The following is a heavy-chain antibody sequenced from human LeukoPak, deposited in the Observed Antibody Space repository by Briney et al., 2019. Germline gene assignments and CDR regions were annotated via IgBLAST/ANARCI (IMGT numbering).Heavy chain of an antibody. CDR1: GGSISSGGYS. J-gene: IGHJ4*02. CDR2: IYHSGST. Sequence: PSQTLSLTCAVSGGSISSGGYSWSWIRQPPGKGLEWIGYIYHSGSTYYNPSLKSRVTISVDRSKNQFSLNLSSVTAADTAVYYCAREFRPSMFDYWGQGTLVTVSS. V-gene: IGHV4-30-2*01. CDR3: AREFRPSMFDY.